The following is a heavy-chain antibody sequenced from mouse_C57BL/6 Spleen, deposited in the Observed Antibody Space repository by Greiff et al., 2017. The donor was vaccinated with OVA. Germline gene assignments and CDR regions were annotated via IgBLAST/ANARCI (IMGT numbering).Heavy chain of an antibody. CDR2: IHPNSGST. CDR1: GYTFTSYW. D-gene: IGHD1-1*01. Sequence: VQLQQPGAELVKPGASVKLSCKASGYTFTSYWMHWVKQRPGQGLEWIGMIHPNSGSTNYNEKFKSKATLTVDKSSSTAYMQLSSLTSEDSAVYYCARDRYYGSSYWYFDVWGTGTTVTVSS. CDR3: ARDRYYGSSYWYFDV. J-gene: IGHJ1*03. V-gene: IGHV1-64*01.